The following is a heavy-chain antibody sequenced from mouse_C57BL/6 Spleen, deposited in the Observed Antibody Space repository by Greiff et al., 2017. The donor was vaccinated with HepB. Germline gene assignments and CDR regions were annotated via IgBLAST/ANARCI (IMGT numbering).Heavy chain of an antibody. Sequence: QVHVKQPGAELVRPGSSVKLSCKASGYTFTSYWMHWVKQRPIQGLEWIGNIDPSDSETHYNQKFKDKATLTVDKSSSTAYMQLSSLTSEDSAVYYCSRWYYYGSSYPHFDYWGQGTTLTVSS. V-gene: IGHV1-52*01. CDR3: SRWYYYGSSYPHFDY. CDR2: IDPSDSET. D-gene: IGHD1-1*01. CDR1: GYTFTSYW. J-gene: IGHJ2*01.